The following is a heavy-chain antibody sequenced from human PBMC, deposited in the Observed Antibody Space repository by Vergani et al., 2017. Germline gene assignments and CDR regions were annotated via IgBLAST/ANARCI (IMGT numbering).Heavy chain of an antibody. V-gene: IGHV4-39*07. Sequence: QLQLQESGPGLVKPSETLSLTCTVSGGSISSCTYYWGWIHPPPGKGLEWIGSINYSGSTYYNPSLKIRITISVDTSKNQFSLKLSSVTAADTAVYYCERGPGYSSGWYNYWGQGTLVTVSS. D-gene: IGHD6-19*01. J-gene: IGHJ4*02. CDR2: INYSGST. CDR3: ERGPGYSSGWYNY. CDR1: GGSISSCTYY.